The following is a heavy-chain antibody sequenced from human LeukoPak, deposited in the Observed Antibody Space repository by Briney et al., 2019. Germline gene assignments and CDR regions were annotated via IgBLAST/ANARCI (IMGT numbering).Heavy chain of an antibody. CDR3: ARSWLVHYWYYGMDV. V-gene: IGHV3-21*01. CDR2: ISSSSSYI. Sequence: GGSLRLSCAASGFTFSSYSMNWVRQAPGKGLEWVSSISSSSSYIYYADSVKGRFTISRDNAKNSLYLQMNSLRAEDTAVYYCARSWLVHYWYYGMDVWGQGTTVTVSS. CDR1: GFTFSSYS. J-gene: IGHJ6*02. D-gene: IGHD5-18*01.